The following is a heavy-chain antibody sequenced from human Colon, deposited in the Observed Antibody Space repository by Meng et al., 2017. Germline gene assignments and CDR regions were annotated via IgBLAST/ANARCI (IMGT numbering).Heavy chain of an antibody. CDR2: INYDGTTT. J-gene: IGHJ4*02. D-gene: IGHD3-10*01. CDR1: GFTFRSNR. Sequence: GESLKITCAASGFTFRSNRMHWVRQSPGKGLVWVSRINYDGTTTTYADSVKGRFTISRDNAMNTLHLQMNSLRVEDTALYYCVRDQTISGTGPHFDSWGQGTLVTVSS. V-gene: IGHV3-74*01. CDR3: VRDQTISGTGPHFDS.